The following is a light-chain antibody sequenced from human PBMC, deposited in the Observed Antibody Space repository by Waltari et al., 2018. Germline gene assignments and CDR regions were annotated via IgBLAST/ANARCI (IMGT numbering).Light chain of an antibody. CDR2: KTF. CDR1: QSISTL. CDR3: QQYSSSSMFS. V-gene: IGKV1-5*03. Sequence: DIQMTQSPSTLSASVGDRVTITCRASQSISTLLAWFQQKPGNPPKLLIYKTFNLERGVPSRFSCSGSGTEFTLTITSLQPDDFATYYCQQYSSSSMFSFGQGTKLEIK. J-gene: IGKJ2*03.